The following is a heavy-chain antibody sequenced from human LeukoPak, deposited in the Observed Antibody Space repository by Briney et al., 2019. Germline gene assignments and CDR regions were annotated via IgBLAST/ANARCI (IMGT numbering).Heavy chain of an antibody. Sequence: SRTLSLTCAISGGSVSSNSSAWNWIRQSPSRGLEWLGRTYYRSKWYNDYAVSVKGRIIINPDTSKSQFSLQLNSMTPEDTAVYYCARVVGGRGYFDYWGQGILVTVSS. CDR2: TYYRSKWYN. V-gene: IGHV6-1*01. J-gene: IGHJ4*02. CDR1: GGSVSSNSSA. CDR3: ARVVGGRGYFDY. D-gene: IGHD1-26*01.